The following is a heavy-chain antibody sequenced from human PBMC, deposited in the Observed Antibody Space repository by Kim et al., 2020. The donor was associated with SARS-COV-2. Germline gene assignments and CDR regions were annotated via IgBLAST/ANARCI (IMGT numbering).Heavy chain of an antibody. CDR3: ARLNVWFGELSWFDP. CDR1: GGSISSYY. CDR2: IYYSGST. V-gene: IGHV4-59*08. J-gene: IGHJ5*02. Sequence: SETLSLTCTVSGGSISSYYWSWIRQPPGKGLEWIGYIYYSGSTNYNPSLKSRVTISVDTSKNQFSLKLSSVTAADTAVYYCARLNVWFGELSWFDPWGQG. D-gene: IGHD3-10*01.